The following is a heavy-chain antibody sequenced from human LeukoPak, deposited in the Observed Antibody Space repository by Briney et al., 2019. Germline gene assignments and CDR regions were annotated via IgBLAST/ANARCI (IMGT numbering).Heavy chain of an antibody. J-gene: IGHJ4*02. Sequence: GASLQISCKGSGYSFTTYWSAWVRQMPGKGLEWMGIIYPGDSDTRYSPSFQGQVTISADKSVSTAYLQWNSLKASDTAMYYCARQATATTPTDNWGQGTLVTVSS. CDR1: GYSFTTYW. V-gene: IGHV5-51*01. CDR2: IYPGDSDT. CDR3: ARQATATTPTDN. D-gene: IGHD1-14*01.